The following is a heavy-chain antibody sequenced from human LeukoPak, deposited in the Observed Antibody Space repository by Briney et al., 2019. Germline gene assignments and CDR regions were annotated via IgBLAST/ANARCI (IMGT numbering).Heavy chain of an antibody. CDR1: GYTFTSYY. J-gene: IGHJ6*03. V-gene: IGHV1-46*03. D-gene: IGHD6-6*01. CDR3: ASCSNLHSSSSYYYYYMDV. Sequence: ASVKVSCKASGYTFTSYYMHWVRQAPGQGLEWMGIINPSGGSTSYAQKFQGRVTMTRDTSTSTVYTELSSLRSEDTAVYYCASCSNLHSSSSYYYYYMDVWGKGTTVTVSS. CDR2: INPSGGST.